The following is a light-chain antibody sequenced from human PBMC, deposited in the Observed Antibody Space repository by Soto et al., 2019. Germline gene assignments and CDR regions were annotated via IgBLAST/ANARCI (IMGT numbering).Light chain of an antibody. J-gene: IGLJ1*01. Sequence: QSALTQPASVSGSPGQSITISCTGTSSDVGGYNYVSWYQQHPGKAPKLMIYDVSNRPSGVSNRFSGSKSGNTASLTISGLEDEDEADYYCSSSTSSSLYVFGTGTQVTVL. CDR2: DVS. CDR3: SSSTSSSLYV. CDR1: SSDVGGYNY. V-gene: IGLV2-14*03.